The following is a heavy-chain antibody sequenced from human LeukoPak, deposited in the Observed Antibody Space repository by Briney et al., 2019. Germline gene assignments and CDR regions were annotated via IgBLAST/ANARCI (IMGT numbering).Heavy chain of an antibody. CDR2: IIPILGIA. D-gene: IGHD1-26*01. V-gene: IGHV1-69*04. CDR3: ARGEHFDY. J-gene: IGHJ4*02. CDR1: GGTSSSYA. Sequence: SVKVSCKASGGTSSSYAISWVRQAPGQGLEWMGRIIPILGIANYAQKFQGRVTITADKSTSTAYMELSSLRSEDTAVYYCARGEHFDYWGQGTLVTVSS.